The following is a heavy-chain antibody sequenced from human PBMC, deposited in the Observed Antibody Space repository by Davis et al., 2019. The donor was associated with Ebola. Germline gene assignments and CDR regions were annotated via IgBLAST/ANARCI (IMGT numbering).Heavy chain of an antibody. CDR1: GFTFSSYA. J-gene: IGHJ4*02. CDR2: ISYDGSNK. D-gene: IGHD6-19*01. CDR3: ARVGSGWYRYFDY. Sequence: PGGSLRLSCAASGFTFSSYAMHWVRQAPGKGLEWVAVISYDGSNKYYADSVKGRFTISRDNSKNTLYLQMNSLRAEDTAVYYCARVGSGWYRYFDYWGQGTLVTVSS. V-gene: IGHV3-30-3*01.